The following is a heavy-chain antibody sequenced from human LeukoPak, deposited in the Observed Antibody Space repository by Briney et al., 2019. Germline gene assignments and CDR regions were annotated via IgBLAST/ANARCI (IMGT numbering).Heavy chain of an antibody. J-gene: IGHJ4*02. CDR2: MHPGNGNT. D-gene: IGHD2-21*02. V-gene: IGHV1-2*02. CDR1: RYIFSSNY. Sequence: ASVKVSCKASRYIFSSNYIQWVRQAPGLGPEWMGWMHPGNGNTRYAEKFQGRVTMTRDTSINTAYMDLSSLRSDDTAVYYCAREGSYCVGGDCYSFDFWGQGTLITVSS. CDR3: AREGSYCVGGDCYSFDF.